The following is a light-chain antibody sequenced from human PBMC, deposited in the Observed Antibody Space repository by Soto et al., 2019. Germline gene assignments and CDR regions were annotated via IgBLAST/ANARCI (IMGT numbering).Light chain of an antibody. CDR1: QSISTY. Sequence: EIVLTQSPATLSLSPGERATLSCRASQSISTYLAWYQQKPGQAPRLLIYDASNRATGIPARFSGSGSGTDSPLTISSLESEDFAVYYCQQRSNWPLTFGGGTKVEIK. J-gene: IGKJ4*01. CDR3: QQRSNWPLT. CDR2: DAS. V-gene: IGKV3-11*01.